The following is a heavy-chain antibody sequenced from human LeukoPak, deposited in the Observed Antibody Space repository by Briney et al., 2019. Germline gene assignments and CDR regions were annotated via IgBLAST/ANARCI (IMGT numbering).Heavy chain of an antibody. V-gene: IGHV3-11*04. CDR2: ISSSGSTI. CDR1: GFTFSDHY. CDR3: AREVVATGDVLFDY. Sequence: GGSLRLSCAASGFTFSDHYMSWIRQAPGKGLEWVSYISSSGSTIYYADSVKGRFTISRDNAKNSLYLQMNSLRAEDTAVYYCAREVVATGDVLFDYWGQGTLVTVSS. D-gene: IGHD5-12*01. J-gene: IGHJ4*02.